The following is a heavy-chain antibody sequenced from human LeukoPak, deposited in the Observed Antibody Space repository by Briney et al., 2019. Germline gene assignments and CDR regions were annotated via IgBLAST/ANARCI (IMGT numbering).Heavy chain of an antibody. CDR2: ISYDGSNK. Sequence: PGGSLRLSCAASGFTFSSYAMHWVRQAPGKGLEWVAVISYDGSNKYYADSVKGRFTISRDNPKNTLYLQMNSLRAEDTAVYYCAEMAGSGYGTDYWGQGTLVTVSS. V-gene: IGHV3-30-3*01. D-gene: IGHD3-22*01. CDR1: GFTFSSYA. CDR3: AEMAGSGYGTDY. J-gene: IGHJ4*02.